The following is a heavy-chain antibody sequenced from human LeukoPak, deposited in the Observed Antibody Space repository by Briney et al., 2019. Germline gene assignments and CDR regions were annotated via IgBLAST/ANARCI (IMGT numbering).Heavy chain of an antibody. J-gene: IGHJ6*02. CDR3: ARELLGIEYYYGMDV. CDR2: ISSSSSYI. Sequence: GGSLRLSCAASGFTFSSYSMNWVRQAPGKGLEWVSSISSSSSYIYYADSVKGRFTISRDNAKNSLYLQMNSLRAEDTAVYYCARELLGIEYYYGMDVWGQGTTVTVSS. D-gene: IGHD7-27*01. V-gene: IGHV3-21*01. CDR1: GFTFSSYS.